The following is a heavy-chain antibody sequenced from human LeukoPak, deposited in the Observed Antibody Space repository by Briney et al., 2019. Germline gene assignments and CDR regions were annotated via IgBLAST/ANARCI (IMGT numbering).Heavy chain of an antibody. CDR1: GGSISSYY. D-gene: IGHD3-10*01. CDR2: IYTSGST. CDR3: ARDRITMVRGVIITDDAFDI. V-gene: IGHV4-4*07. Sequence: PSETQSLTCTVSGGSISSYYWSWIRQPAGKGLEWIGRIYTSGSTNYNPALKSRVTMSVDTSKNQFSLKLSSVTAADTAVYYCARDRITMVRGVIITDDAFDIWGQGTMVTVSS. J-gene: IGHJ3*02.